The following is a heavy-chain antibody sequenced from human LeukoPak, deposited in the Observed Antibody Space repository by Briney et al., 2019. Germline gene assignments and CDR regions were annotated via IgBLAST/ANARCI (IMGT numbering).Heavy chain of an antibody. CDR3: AKDGGSLYNWFDP. J-gene: IGHJ5*02. V-gene: IGHV3-23*01. Sequence: GGSLRLSCAASGFTFSRYAMSWVRQASGKGLEWVSTISGSGGSTYYADCVQGRFTISRDTSKNTLFLQMNGLSAEDTAVYYCAKDGGSLYNWFDPWGQGTLVTVSS. CDR2: ISGSGGST. CDR1: GFTFSRYA. D-gene: IGHD3-16*01.